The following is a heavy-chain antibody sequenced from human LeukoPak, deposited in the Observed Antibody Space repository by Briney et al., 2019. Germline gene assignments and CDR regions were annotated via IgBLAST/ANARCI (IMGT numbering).Heavy chain of an antibody. V-gene: IGHV4-39*01. CDR2: IYYSGST. CDR1: GGSVSSSSYY. Sequence: SETLSLTCTVSGGSVSSSSYYWGWIRQPPGKGLEWIGSIYYSGSTYYNPSLKSRVTISVDTSKNQFSLKLSSVTAADTAVYYCARHVLSGYLNYWYFDLWGRGTLVTVSS. CDR3: ARHVLSGYLNYWYFDL. D-gene: IGHD3-3*01. J-gene: IGHJ2*01.